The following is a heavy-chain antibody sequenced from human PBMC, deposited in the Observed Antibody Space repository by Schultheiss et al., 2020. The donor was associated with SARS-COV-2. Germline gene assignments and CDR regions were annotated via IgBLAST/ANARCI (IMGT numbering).Heavy chain of an antibody. D-gene: IGHD2-2*01. J-gene: IGHJ6*02. Sequence: SETLSLTCAVYGGSFSGYYWSWIRQPPGKGLEWIGYIYYSGSTNYNPSLKSRVTISVDTSKNQFSLKLSSVTAADTAVYYCARGYCSSTSCYSYADGMDVWGQGTTVTVSS. V-gene: IGHV4-59*01. CDR1: GGSFSGYY. CDR3: ARGYCSSTSCYSYADGMDV. CDR2: IYYSGST.